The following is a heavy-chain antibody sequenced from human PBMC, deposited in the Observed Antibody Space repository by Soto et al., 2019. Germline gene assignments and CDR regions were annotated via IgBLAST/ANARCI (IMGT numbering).Heavy chain of an antibody. CDR3: ARESGENWTYAAH. CDR1: GAYVSDFS. V-gene: IGHV4-4*07. CDR2: ITVNGIT. D-gene: IGHD1-7*01. Sequence: AETLSLTCTVSGAYVSDFSRSWIRQPAGKGLEWIGRITVNGITQYTPSFRSRVTMSMDTSRNQFSLNLQSATAADTALYYCARESGENWTYAAHWGQGTLVTVSS. J-gene: IGHJ1*01.